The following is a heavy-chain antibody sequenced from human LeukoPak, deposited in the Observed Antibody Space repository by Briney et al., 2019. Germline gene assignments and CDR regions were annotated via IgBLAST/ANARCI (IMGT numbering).Heavy chain of an antibody. D-gene: IGHD3-10*01. CDR2: ISSGSSAI. CDR1: GFTFSTYS. Sequence: GGSLRLSCAASGFTFSTYSMNWVRQAPGQGLEWVSYISSGSSAIYYADSVKGRFTISRDNAEKSLYLEMNSLGVEDTARYYCARGLYGSGRRSLMALWGPGTLVTVSS. CDR3: ARGLYGSGRRSLMAL. J-gene: IGHJ4*02. V-gene: IGHV3-48*04.